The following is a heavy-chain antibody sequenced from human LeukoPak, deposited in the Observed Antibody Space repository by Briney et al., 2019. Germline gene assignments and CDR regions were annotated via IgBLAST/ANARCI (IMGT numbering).Heavy chain of an antibody. D-gene: IGHD4-17*01. CDR2: INHSGST. CDR1: GGSFSGYY. V-gene: IGHV4-34*01. Sequence: SETLSLTCAVYGGSFSGYYWSWIRQPPGKGLEWIGDINHSGSTNYNPSLKSRVTISVDTSKNQFSLKLSSVTAADTAVYYCARNAALNYGDYAVGVDYWGQGTLVTVSS. CDR3: ARNAALNYGDYAVGVDY. J-gene: IGHJ4*02.